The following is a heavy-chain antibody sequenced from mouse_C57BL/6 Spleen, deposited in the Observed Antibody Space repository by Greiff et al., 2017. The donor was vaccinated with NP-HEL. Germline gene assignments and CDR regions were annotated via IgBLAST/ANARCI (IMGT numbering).Heavy chain of an antibody. V-gene: IGHV6-3*01. D-gene: IGHD3-1*01. Sequence: DVKLQESGGGLVQPGGSMKLSCVASGFTFSNSWMNWVRQSPEKGLEWVAQIRLKSDNYATHYAESVKGRFTISRDDSKSSVYLQMHNLRAEDTGIYYCTAPGTMDYWGQGTSVTVSS. CDR3: TAPGTMDY. J-gene: IGHJ4*01. CDR2: IRLKSDNYAT. CDR1: GFTFSNSW.